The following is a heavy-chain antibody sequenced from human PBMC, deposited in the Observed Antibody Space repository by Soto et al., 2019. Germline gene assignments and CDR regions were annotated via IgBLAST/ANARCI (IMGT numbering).Heavy chain of an antibody. Sequence: GASVKVSCKASGYTFTSYGISWVRQAPGQGLEWMGWISAYNGNTNYAQKLQGRVTMTTDTSTSTAYMELRSLRSDDTAVYYCARGYCSSTSCYGLFDYWGQGTLVTVSS. J-gene: IGHJ4*02. CDR1: GYTFTSYG. V-gene: IGHV1-18*01. D-gene: IGHD2-2*01. CDR2: ISAYNGNT. CDR3: ARGYCSSTSCYGLFDY.